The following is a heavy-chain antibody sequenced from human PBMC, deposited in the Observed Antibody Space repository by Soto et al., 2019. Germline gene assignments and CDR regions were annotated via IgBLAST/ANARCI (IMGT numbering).Heavy chain of an antibody. CDR2: ISPYNGKT. CDR1: GYSFTTYG. Sequence: EASVKVSCKASGYSFTTYGIFWVRQAPGQGLEWMGWISPYNGKTNYAQNLQGRVSMTTDTSTTTAYMELRSLRSDDTAVYYYARPYDSSQSSRFDYWGQGTLVTVSS. V-gene: IGHV1-18*01. CDR3: ARPYDSSQSSRFDY. D-gene: IGHD3-22*01. J-gene: IGHJ4*02.